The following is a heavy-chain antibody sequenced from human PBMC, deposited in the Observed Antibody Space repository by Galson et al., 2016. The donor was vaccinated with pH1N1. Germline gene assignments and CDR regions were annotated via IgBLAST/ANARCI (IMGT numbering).Heavy chain of an antibody. Sequence: ETLSLTCAVYGGPFSGYYWSWIRQPPGKGLEWIGEIDPSGTTNFSPSLKSRATISVEMSKNQFSLNLSSVTAADTAVYYCARGRHGGGAYWGQGILVTVA. CDR3: ARGRHGGGAY. J-gene: IGHJ4*02. V-gene: IGHV4-34*01. CDR2: IDPSGTT. CDR1: GGPFSGYY. D-gene: IGHD5-24*01.